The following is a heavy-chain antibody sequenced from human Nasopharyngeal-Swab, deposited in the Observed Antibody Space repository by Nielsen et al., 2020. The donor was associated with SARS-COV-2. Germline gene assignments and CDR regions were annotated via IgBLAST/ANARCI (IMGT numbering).Heavy chain of an antibody. CDR2: IYYSGST. Sequence: SETLSLTCTVSGGSISSYYWSWIRQPPGKGLEWIGSIYYSGSTYYNPSLKSRVTISVDTSKNQFSLKLSSVTAADTAVYYCARQATWGDLAAADDYWGQGTPVTVSS. CDR1: GGSISSYY. CDR3: ARQATWGDLAAADDY. J-gene: IGHJ4*02. D-gene: IGHD6-13*01. V-gene: IGHV4-59*05.